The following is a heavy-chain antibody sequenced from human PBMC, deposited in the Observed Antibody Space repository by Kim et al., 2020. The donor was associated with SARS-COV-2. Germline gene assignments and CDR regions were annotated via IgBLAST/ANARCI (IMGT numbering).Heavy chain of an antibody. CDR2: IWYDGSNK. V-gene: IGHV3-33*06. J-gene: IGHJ6*02. Sequence: GGSLRLSCAASGFTFSSYGMHWVRQAPGKGLEWVAVIWYDGSNKYYADSVKGRFTISRDNSKNTLYLQMNSLRAEDTAVYYCAKGGWKQQLDGMDVWGQGTTVTVSS. D-gene: IGHD6-13*01. CDR1: GFTFSSYG. CDR3: AKGGWKQQLDGMDV.